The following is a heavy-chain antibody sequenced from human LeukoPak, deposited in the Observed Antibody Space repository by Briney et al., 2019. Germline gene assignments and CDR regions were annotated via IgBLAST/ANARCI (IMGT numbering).Heavy chain of an antibody. CDR1: GFTVSSIH. CDR3: ARGGRGSAAVVAPRSFDI. CDR2: TYTGGNS. Sequence: GGSLRLSCAASGFTVSSIHMVWVRQAPGKGLEWVSATYTGGNSYYADSVKGRFIISRDISKNTLYLQMNSLRAEDSALYYCARGGRGSAAVVAPRSFDIWGQGTMVTVPS. V-gene: IGHV3-53*01. J-gene: IGHJ3*02. D-gene: IGHD3-22*01.